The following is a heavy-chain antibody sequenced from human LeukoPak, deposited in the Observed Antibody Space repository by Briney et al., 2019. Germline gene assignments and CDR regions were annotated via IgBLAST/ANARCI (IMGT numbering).Heavy chain of an antibody. CDR2: IYYSGST. CDR1: GGSISNYY. D-gene: IGHD2-2*01. V-gene: IGHV4-59*05. CDR3: ARPAPASRGVYFDY. J-gene: IGHJ4*02. Sequence: SETLSLTCTVSGGSISNYYWSWIRQPPGKGLEWIGSIYYSGSTYYNPSLKSQVTISVDTSKNQFSLKLSSVTAADTAVYYCARPAPASRGVYFDYWGQGTLVTVSS.